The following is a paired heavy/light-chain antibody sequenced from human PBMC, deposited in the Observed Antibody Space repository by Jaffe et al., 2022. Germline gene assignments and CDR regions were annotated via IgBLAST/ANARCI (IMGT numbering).Heavy chain of an antibody. CDR2: ISWDDETT. D-gene: IGHD2-2*01. V-gene: IGHV3-43*01. CDR1: GFAFDEYT. CDR3: AKDICSGKIGSTSCHAYYFDY. Sequence: EVQLVESGGVVVQPGGSLRLSCAASGFAFDEYTMHWVRQAPGKGLEWVSFISWDDETTYYADSVKGRFTMSRDNSKNSLYLQMNSLRSEDTALYYCAKDICSGKIGSTSCHAYYFDYWGQGTLVTVSS. J-gene: IGHJ4*02.
Light chain of an antibody. V-gene: IGKV1-39*01. CDR2: AAS. Sequence: DIQMTQSPSSLSASVGDRVTITCRASQRISNYLNWYQQKSGKAPKLLIYAASSLQSGVPSRFSGSGSGTDFTLTISSLQPEDFATYYCQQSYSAPSFGGGTKVEIK. CDR3: QQSYSAPS. CDR1: QRISNY. J-gene: IGKJ4*01.